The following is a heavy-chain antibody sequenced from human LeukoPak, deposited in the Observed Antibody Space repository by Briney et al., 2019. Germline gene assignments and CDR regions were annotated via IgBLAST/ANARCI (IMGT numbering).Heavy chain of an antibody. D-gene: IGHD5-24*01. V-gene: IGHV3-30-3*01. J-gene: IGHJ3*02. CDR1: GFTFSSYA. Sequence: GGSLRLSCGVSGFTFSSYAMHWVRQAPGKGLEWVAVISYDGSNKYYADSVKGRFTISRDNSKNTLYLQMNSLRAEDTAVYYCARDPERWLQLAFDIWGQGTMVTVSS. CDR3: ARDPERWLQLAFDI. CDR2: ISYDGSNK.